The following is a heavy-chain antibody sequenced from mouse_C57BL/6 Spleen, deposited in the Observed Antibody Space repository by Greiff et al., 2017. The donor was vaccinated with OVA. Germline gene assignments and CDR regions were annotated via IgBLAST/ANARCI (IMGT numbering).Heavy chain of an antibody. Sequence: EVQLQQSGAELVRPGASVKLSCTASGFNIKDDYMHWVKQRPGQGLEWIGWIDPENGDTEYASKFQGKATITADTSSNTAYLQLSSLTSEDTAVYYCTPYSNYWYFDVWGTGTTVTVSS. CDR1: GFNIKDDY. V-gene: IGHV14-4*01. CDR2: IDPENGDT. J-gene: IGHJ1*03. D-gene: IGHD2-5*01. CDR3: TPYSNYWYFDV.